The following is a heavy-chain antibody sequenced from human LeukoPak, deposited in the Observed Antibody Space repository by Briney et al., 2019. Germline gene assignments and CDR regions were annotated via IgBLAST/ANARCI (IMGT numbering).Heavy chain of an antibody. CDR2: IYYGGST. Sequence: SETLSLTCTVSGGSISSSRYYWGWIRQPPGKGLEWIGSIYYGGSTYYNPSLRGRVTISVDTSKNQFSLKLTSVTAADTAVYYCARRDPVGADAFDIWGQGTMVTVSS. D-gene: IGHD1-26*01. CDR3: ARRDPVGADAFDI. J-gene: IGHJ3*02. V-gene: IGHV4-39*01. CDR1: GGSISSSRYY.